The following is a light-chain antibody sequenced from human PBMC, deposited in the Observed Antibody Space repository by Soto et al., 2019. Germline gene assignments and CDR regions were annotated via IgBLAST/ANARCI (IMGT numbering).Light chain of an antibody. CDR3: QQYNNWPPYT. V-gene: IGKV3-15*01. Sequence: EIVMTQSPTTLSVSPGESVTLSCRASQSVGSDLAWYQQIPGQAPRLLIYGASTRATGIPARFSGSGSATELTLTISSLQSEDFAVYYCQQYNNWPPYTFGQGTKLEIK. CDR1: QSVGSD. CDR2: GAS. J-gene: IGKJ2*01.